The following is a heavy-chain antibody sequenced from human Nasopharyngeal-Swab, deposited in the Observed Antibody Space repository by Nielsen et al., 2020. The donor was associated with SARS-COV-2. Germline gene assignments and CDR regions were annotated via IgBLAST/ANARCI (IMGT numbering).Heavy chain of an antibody. CDR2: INPNSGGT. V-gene: IGHV1-2*04. D-gene: IGHD1-14*01. Sequence: WVRQAPGQGLEWMGWINPNSGGTNFGQMFQGWFTMTRDTSISPSFMELSRLRSDDTAVYYFARDLGRDHTYYGMDVWGQGTTVTVSS. J-gene: IGHJ6*02. CDR3: ARDLGRDHTYYGMDV.